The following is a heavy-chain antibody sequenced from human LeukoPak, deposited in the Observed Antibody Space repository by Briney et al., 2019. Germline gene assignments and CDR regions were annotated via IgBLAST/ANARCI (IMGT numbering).Heavy chain of an antibody. V-gene: IGHV1-2*02. Sequence: ASVKVSCKASGYTFSGNFMHWVRQAPGQGLEWMGWTNPNNGDTNYAQKFQGRVTMTRDTSISTAYMELSSLRSDDTAVYYCARTRGSHISMAYLDYWGQGTLVTVSS. CDR3: ARTRGSHISMAYLDY. CDR1: GYTFSGNF. D-gene: IGHD2/OR15-2a*01. J-gene: IGHJ4*02. CDR2: TNPNNGDT.